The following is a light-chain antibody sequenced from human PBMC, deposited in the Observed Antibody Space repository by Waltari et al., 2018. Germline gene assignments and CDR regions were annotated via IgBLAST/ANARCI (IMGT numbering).Light chain of an antibody. CDR3: SSYTSSTTLGI. CDR1: RSDVGSYNY. V-gene: IGLV2-14*01. Sequence: QSALTQTASVSGSPGQSITISCTGSRSDVGSYNYVSWYQQHPGKAPKLMIYEVSNRPSGVSNRFSGSKSGNTASLTISGLQAEDEADYYCSSYTSSTTLGIFGGGTKLTVL. J-gene: IGLJ2*01. CDR2: EVS.